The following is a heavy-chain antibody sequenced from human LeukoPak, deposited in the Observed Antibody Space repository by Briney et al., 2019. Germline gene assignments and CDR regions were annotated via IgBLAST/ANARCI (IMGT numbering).Heavy chain of an antibody. V-gene: IGHV3-33*06. CDR1: GFTFSSYG. J-gene: IGHJ5*02. CDR3: AKERDCSSTSCSPYNWFDP. D-gene: IGHD2-2*01. CDR2: IWYDGSNK. Sequence: PGGSLRLSCAASGFTFSSYGMHWVRQAPGKGLEWVAVIWYDGSNKYYADSVKGRFTISRDNSKDTLYLQMNSLRAEDTAVYYCAKERDCSSTSCSPYNWFDPWGQGTLVTVSS.